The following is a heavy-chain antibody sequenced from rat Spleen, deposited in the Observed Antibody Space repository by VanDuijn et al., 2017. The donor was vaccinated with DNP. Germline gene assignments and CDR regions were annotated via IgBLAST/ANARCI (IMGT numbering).Heavy chain of an antibody. CDR3: ATGRNYGGHSDYFDD. CDR2: INKDSSTI. V-gene: IGHV4-2*01. J-gene: IGHJ2*01. D-gene: IGHD1-11*01. Sequence: EVKLVESGGGLVQPGRSLKLSCAASGFIFFDYWMGWVRQAPGKGLEWIGEINKDSSTIVYTPSLRDKFTISRDNAQNTLYLQMIKLGSEDTALYYCATGRNYGGHSDYFDDWGQGVMVTVSS. CDR1: GFIFFDYW.